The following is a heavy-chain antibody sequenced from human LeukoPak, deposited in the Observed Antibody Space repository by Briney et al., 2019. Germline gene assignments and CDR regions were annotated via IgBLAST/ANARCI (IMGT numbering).Heavy chain of an antibody. J-gene: IGHJ4*02. V-gene: IGHV3-9*01. Sequence: GRSLRLSCAASGFPFDDYAMHWVRQAPGKGLEWVSGISWNSGSIGYADSVKGRFTISRDNAKNSLYLQMNSLRAEDSSLYYCAKDRKSMVRGVMADYWGQGTLVTVSS. D-gene: IGHD3-10*01. CDR1: GFPFDDYA. CDR2: ISWNSGSI. CDR3: AKDRKSMVRGVMADY.